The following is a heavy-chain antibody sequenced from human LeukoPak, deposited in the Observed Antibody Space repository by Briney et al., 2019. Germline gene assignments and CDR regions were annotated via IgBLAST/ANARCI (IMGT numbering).Heavy chain of an antibody. J-gene: IGHJ4*02. CDR3: ARGQGGGGWPHALDY. V-gene: IGHV3-30*03. CDR1: GFTFSNYG. D-gene: IGHD6-19*01. Sequence: PGGSLRLSCAASGFTFSNYGMHWVRQAPGKGLEWVGVITYDGSNKYYADSVKGRFTISRDSSKNTLYLQMSSLRSEDTAVYYCARGQGGGGWPHALDYWGQGTLVTVSS. CDR2: ITYDGSNK.